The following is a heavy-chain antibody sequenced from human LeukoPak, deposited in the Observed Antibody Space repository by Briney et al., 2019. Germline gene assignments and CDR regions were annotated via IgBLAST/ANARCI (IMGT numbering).Heavy chain of an antibody. CDR1: GGSISSSSYY. D-gene: IGHD6-19*01. V-gene: IGHV4-39*07. CDR2: IYYSGST. J-gene: IGHJ4*02. Sequence: SETLSLTCTVSGGSISSSSYYWGWIRQPPGKGLEWIGSIYYSGSTNYNPSLKSRVTISVDTSKNQFSLKLSSVTAADTAVYYCARESSGCPDYWGQGTLVTVSS. CDR3: ARESSGCPDY.